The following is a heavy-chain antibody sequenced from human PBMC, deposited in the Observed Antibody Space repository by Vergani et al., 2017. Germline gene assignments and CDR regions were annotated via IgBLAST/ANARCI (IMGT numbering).Heavy chain of an antibody. CDR2: ISSSSSYI. D-gene: IGHD2-21*02. J-gene: IGHJ4*02. V-gene: IGHV3-21*01. Sequence: EVQLVESGGGLVKPEGSLRLSCAASGFTFSSYSMNWVRQAPGKGLEWVSSISSSSSYIYYADSVKGRFTISRDNAKNSLYLQMNSLRAEDTAVYYCARDRTSDLYCGVDCYSYYFDYWGQGTLVTVSS. CDR3: ARDRTSDLYCGVDCYSYYFDY. CDR1: GFTFSSYS.